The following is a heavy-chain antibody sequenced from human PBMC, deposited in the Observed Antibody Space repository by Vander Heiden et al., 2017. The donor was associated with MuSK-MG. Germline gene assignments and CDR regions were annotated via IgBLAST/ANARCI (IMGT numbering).Heavy chain of an antibody. D-gene: IGHD6-13*01. CDR3: ARESDSSSWYGDAFDI. J-gene: IGHJ3*02. CDR1: GFTFSNYA. CDR2: ISDSGGSM. V-gene: IGHV3-23*01. Sequence: EVQLLEAGGGLVQTGGSLRLSCEAPGFTFSNYAMHWVRQAPGKWLEWVSVISDSGGSMFYADSVRGRFTISRDKASNTLYLEMKSLRGDDTAMYYCARESDSSSWYGDAFDIWGQGTMVTVSS.